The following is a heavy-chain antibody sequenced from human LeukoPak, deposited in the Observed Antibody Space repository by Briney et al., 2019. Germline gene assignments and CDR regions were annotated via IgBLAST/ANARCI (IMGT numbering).Heavy chain of an antibody. Sequence: KPGGSLRLSCAASGFTFSSYSMNWVRQAPGKGLEWVSSISSSSSYIDYADSVKGRFTISRDNAKKSLYLQMNSLRAEDTAVYYCARDLPDDYGDYGIDYWGQGTLVTVSS. CDR3: ARDLPDDYGDYGIDY. J-gene: IGHJ4*02. CDR1: GFTFSSYS. CDR2: ISSSSSYI. V-gene: IGHV3-21*01. D-gene: IGHD4-17*01.